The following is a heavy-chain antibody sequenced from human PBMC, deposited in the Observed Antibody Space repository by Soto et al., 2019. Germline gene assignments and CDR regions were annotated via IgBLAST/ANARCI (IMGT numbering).Heavy chain of an antibody. J-gene: IGHJ5*02. Sequence: AETLSLTCAVSGGSISRSNWWSWVRQPPGKGLEWIGEIYHSGSTNYNPSLKSRVTISVDTSKNQFSLKLSSVTAADTAVYYCERGRKTCSGGSCLLRRYNWFDPLAQGNLVPVSS. D-gene: IGHD2-15*01. CDR2: IYHSGST. CDR1: GGSISRSNW. V-gene: IGHV4-4*02. CDR3: ERGRKTCSGGSCLLRRYNWFDP.